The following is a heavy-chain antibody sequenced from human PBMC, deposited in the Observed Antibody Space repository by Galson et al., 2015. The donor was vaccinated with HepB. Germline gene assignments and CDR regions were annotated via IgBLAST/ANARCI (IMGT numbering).Heavy chain of an antibody. V-gene: IGHV4-59*01. CDR3: ARNTGGSNPFYFDS. CDR2: IHYSGST. J-gene: IGHJ4*02. D-gene: IGHD5-12*01. Sequence: QVQLQESGPGLVKPSETLSLTCPVSGGSIRDYCWSWIRQPPGKGLEWIGYIHYSGSTNYNPSLKSRVTMSVDTSKNQVSLNLSSVAAADTAVYYCARNTGGSNPFYFDSWGQGTLITVSS. CDR1: GGSIRDYC.